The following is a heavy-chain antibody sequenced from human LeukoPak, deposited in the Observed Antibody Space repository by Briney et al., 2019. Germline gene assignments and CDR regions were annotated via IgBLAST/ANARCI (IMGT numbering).Heavy chain of an antibody. CDR2: SSGSGGST. Sequence: GGSLRLSCAASGFTFSSYAMSWVRQAPGKGLEWVSGSSGSGGSTYYADSVKGRFTISRDNSKNTLYLQMNSLRAEDTAVYYCARGPIDGDYFDYWGQGTLVTVSS. CDR3: ARGPIDGDYFDY. J-gene: IGHJ4*02. V-gene: IGHV3-23*01. CDR1: GFTFSSYA. D-gene: IGHD4-17*01.